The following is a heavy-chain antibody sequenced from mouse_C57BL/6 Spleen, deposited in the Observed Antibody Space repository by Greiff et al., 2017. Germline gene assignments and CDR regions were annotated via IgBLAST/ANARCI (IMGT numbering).Heavy chain of an antibody. J-gene: IGHJ4*01. D-gene: IGHD1-1*01. CDR3: ARGSYKGYYAMDY. CDR1: GYTFTSYW. V-gene: IGHV1-55*01. Sequence: VQLQQPGAELVKPGASVKMSCKASGYTFTSYWITWVKQRPGQGLEWIGDIYPGSGSTNYNEKFKSKATLTVDTSSSTAYMQLSSLTSEDSAVYYCARGSYKGYYAMDYWGQGTSVTVSS. CDR2: IYPGSGST.